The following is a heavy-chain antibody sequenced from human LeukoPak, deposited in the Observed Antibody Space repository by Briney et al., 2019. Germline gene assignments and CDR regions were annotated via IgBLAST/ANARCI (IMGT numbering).Heavy chain of an antibody. V-gene: IGHV3-48*04. Sequence: GGSLRLSCAASGFTFSSYALTWVRQAPGKGLEWVSYISSSGSTIYYADSVKGRFTISRDNAKNSLYLQMNSPRAEDTAVYYCARSGRVVITSPFDYWGQGTLVTVSS. CDR2: ISSSGSTI. D-gene: IGHD3-22*01. CDR3: ARSGRVVITSPFDY. J-gene: IGHJ4*02. CDR1: GFTFSSYA.